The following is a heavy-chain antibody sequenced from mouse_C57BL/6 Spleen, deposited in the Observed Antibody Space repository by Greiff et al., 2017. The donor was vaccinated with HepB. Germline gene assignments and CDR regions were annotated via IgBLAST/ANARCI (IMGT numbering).Heavy chain of an antibody. D-gene: IGHD2-1*01. CDR2: IYPGSGNT. Sequence: VKLQESGAELVRPGASVKLSCKASGYTFTDYYINWVKQRPGQGLEWIARIYPGSGNTYYNEKFKGKATLTAEKSSSTAYMQLSSLTSEDSAVYFCAKGLSTMVPTGFAYWGQGTLVTVSA. CDR1: GYTFTDYY. J-gene: IGHJ3*01. CDR3: AKGLSTMVPTGFAY. V-gene: IGHV1-76*01.